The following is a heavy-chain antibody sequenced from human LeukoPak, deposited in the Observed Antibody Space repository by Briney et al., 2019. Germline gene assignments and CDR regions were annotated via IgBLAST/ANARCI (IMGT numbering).Heavy chain of an antibody. Sequence: GGSLRLSCAASGFSFDDFAMHWVRQAPGQGLEWVSLISADGGNTYYADSVKGRFTISRDSSKNSLYLQMNSLRTEDTAFYFCAKDMGIQLWVFHHWGQGTLVTVSS. D-gene: IGHD5-18*01. CDR3: AKDMGIQLWVFHH. J-gene: IGHJ1*01. CDR1: GFSFDDFA. CDR2: ISADGGNT. V-gene: IGHV3-43*02.